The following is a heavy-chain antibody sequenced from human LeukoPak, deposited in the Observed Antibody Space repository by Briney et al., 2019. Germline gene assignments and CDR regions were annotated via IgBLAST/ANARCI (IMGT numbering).Heavy chain of an antibody. V-gene: IGHV4-38-2*01. CDR1: GYSLSSGYY. CDR3: ARQGIVVVPAAISL. J-gene: IGHJ4*02. CDR2: IYHSGST. D-gene: IGHD2-2*02. Sequence: PSETLSLTCAVSGYSLSSGYYWGWIRQPPGKGLEWIGSIYHSGSTYYNPSLKSRVTISVDTSKNQFSLKLSSVTAADTAVYYCARQGIVVVPAAISLWGQGTLVTVFS.